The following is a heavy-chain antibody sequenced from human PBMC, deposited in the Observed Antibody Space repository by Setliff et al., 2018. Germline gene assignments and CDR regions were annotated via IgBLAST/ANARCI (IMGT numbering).Heavy chain of an antibody. CDR1: GYTLINYG. J-gene: IGHJ1*01. CDR3: ARDSSWVVGVIGH. D-gene: IGHD3-10*01. CDR2: IGAYTGNT. V-gene: IGHV1-18*01. Sequence: ASVKVSCKASGYTLINYGISWVRQAPGQGLEWMGWIGAYTGNTNYAQKFQGRVTMTTDTSTSTAYMELRSLRSDDTAVYYCARDSSWVVGVIGHWGQGTLVTVSS.